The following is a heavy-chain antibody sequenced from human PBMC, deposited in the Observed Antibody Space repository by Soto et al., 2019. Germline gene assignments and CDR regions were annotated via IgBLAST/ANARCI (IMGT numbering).Heavy chain of an antibody. Sequence: GESLKISCQVSGYTFTIYWIGWFRQMPGKGLEWTGIIYPSDSDTRYSPSFQGQVTISADQSINTAYLQWDSLKASDTAIYYCARTANTVADNFDLWGQGTQVTVSS. CDR2: IYPSDSDT. V-gene: IGHV5-51*01. J-gene: IGHJ4*02. CDR1: GYTFTIYW. D-gene: IGHD4-17*01. CDR3: ARTANTVADNFDL.